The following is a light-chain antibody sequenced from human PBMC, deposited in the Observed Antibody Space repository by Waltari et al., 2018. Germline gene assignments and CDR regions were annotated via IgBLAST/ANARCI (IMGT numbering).Light chain of an antibody. Sequence: IQMTQSPSALSAFVGDRVTISCRASQNIYSNLAWYQQKPGKAPKLLIYAASSLQSGIPSRFSGSGSGTDFTLTISSLQPEDSAAYYCQHYYDNPPTFGQGTKVEIE. CDR2: AAS. CDR1: QNIYSN. V-gene: IGKV1-6*01. CDR3: QHYYDNPPT. J-gene: IGKJ1*01.